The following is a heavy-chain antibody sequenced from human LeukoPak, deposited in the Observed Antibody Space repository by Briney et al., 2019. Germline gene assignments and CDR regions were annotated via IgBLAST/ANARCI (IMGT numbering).Heavy chain of an antibody. CDR3: AKAFVGAYYFDY. D-gene: IGHD1-26*01. V-gene: IGHV3-23*01. J-gene: IGHJ4*02. Sequence: PGGSLRLSCAASEVTLSSYAMSWVRQAPGKGLKWVSSITGSGDSTYYADSVKGRLTISRDNSKNTLYLQMDSLRVEDTAVYYCAKAFVGAYYFDYWGQGALVTVSS. CDR2: ITGSGDST. CDR1: EVTLSSYA.